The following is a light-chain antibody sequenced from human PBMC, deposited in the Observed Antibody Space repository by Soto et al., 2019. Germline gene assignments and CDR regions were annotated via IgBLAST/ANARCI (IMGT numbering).Light chain of an antibody. Sequence: QSVLTQPPSVSGAPGQRVTISCTGSSSNIGADFHVHWYQQLPGTAPKLLIYGNVYRPSGVPDRFSGSKSYTSASLAITGLQAEDEADYYCQSSDSGPIVIFGGGTKLTVL. CDR2: GNV. CDR1: SSNIGADFH. CDR3: QSSDSGPIVI. J-gene: IGLJ2*01. V-gene: IGLV1-40*01.